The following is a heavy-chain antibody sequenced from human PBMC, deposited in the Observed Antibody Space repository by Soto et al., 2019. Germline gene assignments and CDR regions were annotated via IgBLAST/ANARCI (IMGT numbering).Heavy chain of an antibody. CDR1: GGSMNTYY. J-gene: IGHJ4*02. V-gene: IGHV4-59*08. Sequence: SETLTLTCTVSGGSMNTYYWGWFRQPPGKGLEWIGYIYYSGTTTYSPSLKSRVTIAVDTSKNQFSLKLNSVTAADTAVYYCARLGGYYQAFDQWGQGSLVTVSS. CDR2: IYYSGTT. CDR3: ARLGGYYQAFDQ. D-gene: IGHD3-22*01.